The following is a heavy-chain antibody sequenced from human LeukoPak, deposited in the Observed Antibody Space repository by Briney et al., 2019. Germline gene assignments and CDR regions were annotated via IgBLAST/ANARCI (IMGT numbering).Heavy chain of an antibody. J-gene: IGHJ4*02. CDR2: IKRDASEK. D-gene: IGHD3-22*01. CDR3: AKERGDYYDSSGYGPDY. Sequence: GGSLRLSCAASGFTFRTYWMSWVRQAPGKGLEWVASIKRDASEKYYVDSVKGRFTISRDNAKNSLYLQMNSLRAEDTAVYICAKERGDYYDSSGYGPDYWGQGTLVTVSS. CDR1: GFTFRTYW. V-gene: IGHV3-7*01.